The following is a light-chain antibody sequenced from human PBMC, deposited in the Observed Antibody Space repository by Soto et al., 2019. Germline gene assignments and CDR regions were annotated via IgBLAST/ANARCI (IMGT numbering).Light chain of an antibody. CDR3: QQSYTTANT. J-gene: IGKJ2*01. CDR1: QSISSY. CDR2: AAS. Sequence: DIQMTQSPSSLSASVGDRVTITCRASQSISSYLNWYQQKPGKAPKLLIYAASSLQSGVPSRFSGSGSGTDFTLTISSLQPEDFATYYCQQSYTTANTFGQG. V-gene: IGKV1-39*01.